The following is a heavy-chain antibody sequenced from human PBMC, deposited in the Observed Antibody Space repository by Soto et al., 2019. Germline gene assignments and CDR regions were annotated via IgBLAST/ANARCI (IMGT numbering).Heavy chain of an antibody. CDR3: ARERLQDYYGSGSFNWFEP. CDR2: ISAYNGNT. V-gene: IGHV1-18*01. D-gene: IGHD3-10*01. Sequence: ASVKVSCKASGYTFTSYGISWVRLAPGQGLEWMGWISAYNGNTNYAQKLQGRVTMTTDTSTSTAYMELRSLRSDDTAVYYCARERLQDYYGSGSFNWFEPWGQGTLVTVSS. J-gene: IGHJ5*02. CDR1: GYTFTSYG.